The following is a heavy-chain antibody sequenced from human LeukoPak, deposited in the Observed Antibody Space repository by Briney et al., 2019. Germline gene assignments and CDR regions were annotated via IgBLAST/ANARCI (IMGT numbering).Heavy chain of an antibody. V-gene: IGHV4-59*08. J-gene: IGHJ4*02. CDR2: IYYSGST. D-gene: IGHD3-22*01. CDR1: GGSISSYY. Sequence: SETLSLTCTVSGGSISSYYWSWIRQPPGKGLEWIGYIYYSGSTNYNPSLKSRVTISVDTSKNQFSLKLSSVTAADTAVYYCARLSISPYYYDSSGYYLDYWGQGTLVTVSS. CDR3: ARLSISPYYYDSSGYYLDY.